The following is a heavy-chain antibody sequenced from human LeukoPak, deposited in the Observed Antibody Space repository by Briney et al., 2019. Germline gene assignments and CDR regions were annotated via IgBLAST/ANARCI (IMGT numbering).Heavy chain of an antibody. V-gene: IGHV1-69*01. CDR1: GFTFSSYG. Sequence: GGSLRLSCAASGFTFSSYGMHWVRQAPGQGLEWMGGIIPIFGSPNHAQKFQGRLTITADESTSTSYMELNSLRSEDTAVYFCARHQQVVTYYFDYWGQGTLVTVSS. CDR3: ARHQQVVTYYFDY. J-gene: IGHJ4*02. D-gene: IGHD6-13*01. CDR2: IIPIFGSP.